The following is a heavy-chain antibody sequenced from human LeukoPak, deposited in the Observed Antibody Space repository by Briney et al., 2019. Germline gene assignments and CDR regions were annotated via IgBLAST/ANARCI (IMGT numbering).Heavy chain of an antibody. V-gene: IGHV3-21*01. D-gene: IGHD6-25*01. CDR3: ARDAALLPGKYYYYMDV. J-gene: IGHJ6*03. CDR2: ITRSSPYM. Sequence: GGSLRLSCVASGFTLGDYNMNWVRKAPGKGLEWVSAITRSSPYMNYADSLKGRFTISRDNAKNSMYLQMNSLTAEDTAVYFCARDAALLPGKYYYYMDVWGKGTTVIVSS. CDR1: GFTLGDYN.